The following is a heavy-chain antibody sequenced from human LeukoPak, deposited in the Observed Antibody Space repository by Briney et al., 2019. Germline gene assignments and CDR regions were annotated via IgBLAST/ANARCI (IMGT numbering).Heavy chain of an antibody. CDR2: ISGSGGST. CDR1: GFTFSSYA. V-gene: IGHV3-23*01. D-gene: IGHD3-22*01. CDR3: AKALYDSRRYYFVY. J-gene: IGHJ4*02. Sequence: GGPLRLSCAASGFTFSSYAMNWVRQAPGKGLEWVSAISGSGGSTYYADSVKGRFTISRDNSKNTLYLQMNSLRAEDTGVYYCAKALYDSRRYYFVYWGQGTLVTVSS.